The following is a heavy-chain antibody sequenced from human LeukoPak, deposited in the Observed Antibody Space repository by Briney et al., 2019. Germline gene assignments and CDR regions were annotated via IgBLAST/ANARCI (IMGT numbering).Heavy chain of an antibody. V-gene: IGHV3-30-3*01. D-gene: IGHD5-24*01. CDR3: ARDLRDGYNLSPFDY. J-gene: IGHJ4*02. CDR1: GFTVSSKY. Sequence: GGSLRLSCAASGFTVSSKYMSWVRQAPGKGLEWVAVISYDGSNKYYADSVKGRFTISRDNSKNTLYLQMNSLRAEDTAVYYCARDLRDGYNLSPFDYWGQGTLVTVSS. CDR2: ISYDGSNK.